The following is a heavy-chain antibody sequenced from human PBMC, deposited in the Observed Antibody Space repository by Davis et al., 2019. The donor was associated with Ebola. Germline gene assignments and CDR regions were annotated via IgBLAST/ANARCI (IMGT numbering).Heavy chain of an antibody. Sequence: MPSETLSLTCTVSGGSISSSSYYWGWIRQPPGKGLEWIGSIHYSGSTYYNPSLKSRVTISVDTSKNQFSLKLSSVTAADTAVYYCARTLQYYYDSSGYQVRVLDYWGQGTLVTVSS. CDR2: IHYSGST. V-gene: IGHV4-39*01. CDR3: ARTLQYYYDSSGYQVRVLDY. CDR1: GGSISSSSYY. J-gene: IGHJ4*02. D-gene: IGHD3-22*01.